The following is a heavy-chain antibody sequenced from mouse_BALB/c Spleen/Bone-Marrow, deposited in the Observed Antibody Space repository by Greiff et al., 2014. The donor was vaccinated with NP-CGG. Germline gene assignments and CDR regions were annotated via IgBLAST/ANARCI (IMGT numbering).Heavy chain of an antibody. CDR1: GFDFGRYW. V-gene: IGHV4-2*02. Sequence: EVTLVESGGGLVQPGGSLNLACVASGFDFGRYWMSWARQAPGKGLEWIGEINPGSSTINYSPSLKDKFIMSRDNAKNTLYLQMRKVRSEDTALYYCARLGYYGYHDNWGQGTTLTVSS. D-gene: IGHD1-2*01. CDR2: INPGSSTI. J-gene: IGHJ2*01. CDR3: ARLGYYGYHDN.